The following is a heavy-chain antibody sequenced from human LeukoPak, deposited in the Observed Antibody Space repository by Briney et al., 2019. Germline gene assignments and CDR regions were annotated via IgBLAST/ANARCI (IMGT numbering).Heavy chain of an antibody. CDR1: GGSFSGYY. V-gene: IGHV3-11*04. CDR2: ISGSGGST. D-gene: IGHD3-10*02. Sequence: PSETLSLTCAVYGGSFSGYYWSWIRQAPGKGLEWVSAISGSGGSTYYADSVKGRFTISRDNAKNSLYLQMNSLRAEDTAVYYCARGTMFPYYFDYWGQGTLVTVSS. J-gene: IGHJ4*02. CDR3: ARGTMFPYYFDY.